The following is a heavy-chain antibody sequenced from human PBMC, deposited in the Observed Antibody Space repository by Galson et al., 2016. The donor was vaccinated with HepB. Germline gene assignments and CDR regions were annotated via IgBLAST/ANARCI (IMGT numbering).Heavy chain of an antibody. CDR2: IYYSGST. V-gene: IGHV4-39*01. D-gene: IGHD2-21*02. J-gene: IGHJ4*02. CDR1: GGSTSSSSYY. Sequence: ETLSLTCTVSGGSTSSSSYYWGWIRQPPGKGLEWIGNIYYSGSTYYNPSPKSRITISVDTYKPQFSLKLSSVTAADTAVYDCASWCLPRNKYYFDYWGQGTLVTVSS. CDR3: ASWCLPRNKYYFDY.